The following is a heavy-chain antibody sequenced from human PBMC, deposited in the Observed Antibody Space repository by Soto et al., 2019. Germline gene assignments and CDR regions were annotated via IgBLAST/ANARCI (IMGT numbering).Heavy chain of an antibody. D-gene: IGHD2-2*01. CDR2: ISGSGGST. CDR1: GFTFSSYS. Sequence: AGGSLRLSCAASGFTFSSYSMSWVRQAPGKGLEWVSAISGSGGSTYYADSVKGRFTISRDNSKNTLYLQMNSLRAEDTAVYYCAKDREDIVVVPAALGDAFDIWGQGTMVTVSS. CDR3: AKDREDIVVVPAALGDAFDI. J-gene: IGHJ3*02. V-gene: IGHV3-23*01.